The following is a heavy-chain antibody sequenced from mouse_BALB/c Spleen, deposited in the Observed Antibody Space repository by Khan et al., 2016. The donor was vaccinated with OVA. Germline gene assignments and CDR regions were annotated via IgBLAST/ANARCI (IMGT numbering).Heavy chain of an antibody. CDR3: TRNGFGNYESWDY. V-gene: IGHV1-5*01. CDR2: IYPGNSDI. CDR1: GYTLTSYW. Sequence: VQLQQSGTVLARPGASVKMSCKASGYTLTSYWMHWVKQRPGQGLEWIGAIYPGNSDINYNQKFKGKAKLTAVTSTSTAYMELNSLTNEDSAVYYCTRNGFGNYESWDYWGQGTTLTVSS. J-gene: IGHJ2*01. D-gene: IGHD2-1*01.